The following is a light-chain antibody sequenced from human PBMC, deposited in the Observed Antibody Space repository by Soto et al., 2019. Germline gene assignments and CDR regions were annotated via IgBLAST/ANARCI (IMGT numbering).Light chain of an antibody. CDR3: QQYNRYWT. V-gene: IGKV3-15*01. CDR2: GAS. Sequence: EIVMTQSPATLSVSPWERATLSFRASQSVSSNLAWYQQKPGQAPRLLIYGASTRATGIPARFSGSGSGTEFTLTISSLQTDDFATYYCQQYNRYWTFGQGTKVDIK. CDR1: QSVSSN. J-gene: IGKJ1*01.